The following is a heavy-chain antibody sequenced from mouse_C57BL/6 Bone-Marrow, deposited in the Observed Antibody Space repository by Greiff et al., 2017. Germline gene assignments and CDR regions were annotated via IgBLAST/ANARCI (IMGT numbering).Heavy chain of an antibody. V-gene: IGHV1-80*01. Sequence: VQLQQSGAELVKPGASVKLSCTASGYAFSSYWMNWVEQRPGKGLEWIGQIYPGDGDTNYNGKVKGKATLPADKSTSTAYMQRSSLTSEDSAVYFCARSWEYDFDYWGQGTTLTVSS. J-gene: IGHJ2*01. CDR2: IYPGDGDT. D-gene: IGHD5-1*01. CDR1: GYAFSSYW. CDR3: ARSWEYDFDY.